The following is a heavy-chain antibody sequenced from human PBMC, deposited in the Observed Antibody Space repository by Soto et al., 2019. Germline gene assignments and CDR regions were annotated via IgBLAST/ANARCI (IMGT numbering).Heavy chain of an antibody. D-gene: IGHD3-10*01. CDR1: SGPGSSHN. Sequence: QVELQQSGPRLVKPSETLSLTCSVSSGPGSSHNWGWIRQSPGRGLEWIGYVYYTGGTSYNPSLRSRVTISADTSTNHISLTLSSVTAADTAVYYCVRQGIGHLHGLVDVWGQGTTVSVSS. CDR2: VYYTGGT. V-gene: IGHV4-59*08. J-gene: IGHJ6*02. CDR3: VRQGIGHLHGLVDV.